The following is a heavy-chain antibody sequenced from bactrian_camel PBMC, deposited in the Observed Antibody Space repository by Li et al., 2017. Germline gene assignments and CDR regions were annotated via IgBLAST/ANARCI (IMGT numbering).Heavy chain of an antibody. CDR1: GNIGTRYC. V-gene: IGHV3S53*01. CDR2: IGIDGTT. D-gene: IGHD6*01. Sequence: HVQLVESGGASVQAGGSLRLSCALSGNIGTRYCMAWFRQSPQTSWLERGRVARIGIDGTTTYADSVKGRFTISRDNAKNTVYLQMNSLKPEDTAVYYCVTEGGSWYGLKDWGQGTQVTVS. J-gene: IGHJ4*01. CDR3: VTEGGSWYGLKD.